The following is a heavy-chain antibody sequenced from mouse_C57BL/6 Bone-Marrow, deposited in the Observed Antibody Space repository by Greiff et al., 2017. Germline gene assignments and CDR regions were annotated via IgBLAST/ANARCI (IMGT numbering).Heavy chain of an antibody. CDR2: ISDGGSYT. CDR3: ARDRSPYYAMDY. V-gene: IGHV5-4*01. Sequence: EVQVVESGGGLVKPGGSLKLSCAASGFTFSSYAMSWVRQTPEKRLEWVATISDGGSYTYYPDNVKGRFTISRDNAKNNLYLQMSHLKSEDTAMYYCARDRSPYYAMDYWGQGTSVTVSS. J-gene: IGHJ4*01. CDR1: GFTFSSYA.